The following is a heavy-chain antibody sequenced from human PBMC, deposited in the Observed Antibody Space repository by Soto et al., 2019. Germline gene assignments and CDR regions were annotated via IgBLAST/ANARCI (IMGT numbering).Heavy chain of an antibody. J-gene: IGHJ4*02. CDR3: AKRAGDY. CDR2: ISYDGSDK. CDR1: GFIFSTYD. Sequence: QVQLVESGGSVVQPGRSLRLSCAAAGFIFSTYDMHWVRQAPGKGLEWVAVISYDGSDKYYADSVKGRFTISRDNSKNTLSLEMNSLRPEDTAVYYCAKRAGDYWGQGTLVTVSS. V-gene: IGHV3-30*18.